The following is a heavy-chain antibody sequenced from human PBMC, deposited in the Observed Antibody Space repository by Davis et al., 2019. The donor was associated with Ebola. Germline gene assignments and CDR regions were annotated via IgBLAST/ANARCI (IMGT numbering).Heavy chain of an antibody. V-gene: IGHV4-59*08. CDR1: GGSISDHY. D-gene: IGHD3-10*01. Sequence: MPSETLSLTCTVSGGSISDHYWCWIRQPPGKALEWIGYIYYDGTTNYNPSLKSRVTISLDPSKHQLSLKLSSVTAADTAVYYCARRVPMGNWFDPWRQGTLVTVSS. CDR2: IYYDGTT. CDR3: ARRVPMGNWFDP. J-gene: IGHJ5*02.